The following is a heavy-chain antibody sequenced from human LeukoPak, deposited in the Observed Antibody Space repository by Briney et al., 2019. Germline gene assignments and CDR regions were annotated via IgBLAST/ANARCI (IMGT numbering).Heavy chain of an antibody. D-gene: IGHD6-13*01. CDR1: GGTFSSYA. J-gene: IGHJ4*02. Sequence: GASVKVSSKASGGTFSSYAISWVRQAPGQGLEWMGGIIPIFGTANYAQKFQGRVTITADESTSTAYMELSSLRSEDTAVYYCQVAAAGPMYYFDYWGQGTLVTVSS. V-gene: IGHV1-69*13. CDR2: IIPIFGTA. CDR3: QVAAAGPMYYFDY.